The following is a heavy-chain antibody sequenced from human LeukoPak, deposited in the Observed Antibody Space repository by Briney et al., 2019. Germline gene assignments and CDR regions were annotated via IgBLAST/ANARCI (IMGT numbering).Heavy chain of an antibody. CDR1: GFTFSSYA. D-gene: IGHD3-3*01. CDR2: ISYDGSNK. V-gene: IGHV3-30-3*01. CDR3: AREGFSIDY. Sequence: PGGSLRLSCAASGFTFSSYAMHWVRQAPGKGVEWVAVISYDGSNKYYADSVKGRFTISRDNSKNTLYLQMNSLRAEDTAVYYCAREGFSIDYWGQGTLVTVSS. J-gene: IGHJ4*02.